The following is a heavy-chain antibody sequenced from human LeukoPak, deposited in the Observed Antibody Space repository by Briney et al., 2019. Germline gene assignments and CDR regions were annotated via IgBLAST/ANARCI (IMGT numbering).Heavy chain of an antibody. V-gene: IGHV3-7*01. J-gene: IGHJ4*01. CDR3: ARSRSGXRGGFDY. Sequence: GGSLRLSCAASGFSFAGYWMSWVRQAPGKGLEWVANMKQDGSEKYYLDSVKGRFTISRDNAKNSLYLQMDSLRAEDTAVYYCARSRSGXRGGFDYW. CDR1: GFSFAGYW. D-gene: IGHD2-15*01. CDR2: MKQDGSEK.